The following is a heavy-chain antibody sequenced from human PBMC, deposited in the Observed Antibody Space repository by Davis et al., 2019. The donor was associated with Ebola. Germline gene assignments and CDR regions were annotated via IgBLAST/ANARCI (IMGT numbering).Heavy chain of an antibody. D-gene: IGHD3-22*01. Sequence: MPSETLSLTCTVSGGSISSSSYYWGWIRQPPGKGLEWIGSIYYSGSTYYNPSLKSRVTISVDTSKNQFSLKLSSVTAADTAVYYCARHGRYYDSSGYYWSPYYFDYWGQGTLVTVSS. CDR1: GGSISSSSYY. J-gene: IGHJ4*02. CDR2: IYYSGST. V-gene: IGHV4-39*01. CDR3: ARHGRYYDSSGYYWSPYYFDY.